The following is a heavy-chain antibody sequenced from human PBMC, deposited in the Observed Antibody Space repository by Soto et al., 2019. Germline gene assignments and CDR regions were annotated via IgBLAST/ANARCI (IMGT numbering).Heavy chain of an antibody. D-gene: IGHD6-19*01. V-gene: IGHV6-1*01. CDR3: ARDVESDDCGWYYYYKDV. J-gene: IGHJ6*03. CDR2: TYYRSKWYN. CDR1: GDSVSSNSAA. Sequence: PSQTLSLTCAISGDSVSSNSAAWNWIRQSPSRGLEWLGRTYYRSKWYNDYAVSVKSRITINPDTSKNQFSLQLNSVTPEDTAVYYCARDVESDDCGWYYYYKDVWGKGTTVTAP.